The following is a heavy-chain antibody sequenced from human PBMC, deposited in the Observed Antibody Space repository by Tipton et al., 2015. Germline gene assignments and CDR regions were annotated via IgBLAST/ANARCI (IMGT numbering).Heavy chain of an antibody. D-gene: IGHD3-16*02. CDR1: GHSFMQYG. Sequence: QLVQSGAEVKRPGASVKVSCKAIGHSFMQYGVVWVRQAPGEGFEWLGWIAPNNGPTKYGQKFQGRVMMTADTSTDTSYMELSGLRSDDTAIYYCTRGDVIPVSGTEDFHYGMDVWGQGTTVTVSS. J-gene: IGHJ6*02. CDR3: TRGDVIPVSGTEDFHYGMDV. CDR2: IAPNNGPT. V-gene: IGHV1-18*01.